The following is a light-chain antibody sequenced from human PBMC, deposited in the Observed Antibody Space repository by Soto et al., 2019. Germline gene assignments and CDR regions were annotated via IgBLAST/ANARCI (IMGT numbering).Light chain of an antibody. CDR1: SSDVGGYNY. J-gene: IGLJ1*01. CDR2: DVS. V-gene: IGLV2-11*01. Sequence: QSVLTQPRSVSGSPGQSVTISCTGTSSDVGGYNYVSWYQQHPGKAPKLMIYDVSKRPSGVPDRFSGSKSGNTASLTISGLQAEDEADYYGCSYACSYTFANYVFGTGTKLTVL. CDR3: CSYACSYTFANYV.